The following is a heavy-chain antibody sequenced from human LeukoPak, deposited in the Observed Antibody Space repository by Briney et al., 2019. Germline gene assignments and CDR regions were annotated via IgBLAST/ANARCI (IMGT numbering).Heavy chain of an antibody. CDR3: ASLITGTQGWFDP. J-gene: IGHJ5*02. Sequence: SQTLSLTCTVSGGSISSGGYYWSWIRQHPGKGLEWIGYIYYSGSTYYNPSLKSRVTISVDTSKNQFSLKLSSVTAADTAVYYWASLITGTQGWFDPGGQGTLVTVSS. V-gene: IGHV4-31*03. CDR1: GGSISSGGYY. CDR2: IYYSGST. D-gene: IGHD1/OR15-1a*01.